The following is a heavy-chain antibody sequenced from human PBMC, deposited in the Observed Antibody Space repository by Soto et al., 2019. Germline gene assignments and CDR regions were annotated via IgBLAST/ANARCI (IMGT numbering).Heavy chain of an antibody. CDR3: ATIIGAVSATEVFEY. Sequence: SETLSLTCAVHGGSFSGYYWSWIRQPPGKGLEWIGEINHSGSTNYNPSLKSRVTISVDTSKNQFSLELSSVTSADTAVYYCATIIGAVSATEVFEYWGQGALVTVSS. V-gene: IGHV4-34*01. CDR2: INHSGST. D-gene: IGHD3-16*01. J-gene: IGHJ4*02. CDR1: GGSFSGYY.